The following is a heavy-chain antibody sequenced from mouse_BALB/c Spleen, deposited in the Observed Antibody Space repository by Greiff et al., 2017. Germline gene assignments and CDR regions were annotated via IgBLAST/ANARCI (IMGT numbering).Heavy chain of an antibody. D-gene: IGHD1-1*01. V-gene: IGHV1S137*01. CDR3: ARGDTTVAAGAMDY. Sequence: VQLQESGAELVRPGVSVKISCKGSGYTFTDYAMHWVKQSHAKSLEWIGVISTYYGDASYNQKFKGKATMTVDKSSSTAYMELARLTSEDSAIYYCARGDTTVAAGAMDYWGQGTSVTVSS. J-gene: IGHJ4*01. CDR2: ISTYYGDA. CDR1: GYTFTDYA.